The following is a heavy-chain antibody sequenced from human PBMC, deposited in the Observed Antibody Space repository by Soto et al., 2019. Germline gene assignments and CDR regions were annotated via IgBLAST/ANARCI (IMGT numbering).Heavy chain of an antibody. CDR1: GYTFTSYD. CDR3: ARGRVLRFLEWFPIAPTGTDV. V-gene: IGHV1-8*01. Sequence: QVQLVQSGAEVKKPGASVKVSCKASGYTFTSYDINWVRQATGQGLEWMGWMNPNNGNTDYVQKFQGRVTMTRNTATSTAYMQLSSLRPEDTALYYCARGRVLRFLEWFPIAPTGTDVWGQGTTVTVSS. D-gene: IGHD3-3*01. J-gene: IGHJ6*02. CDR2: MNPNNGNT.